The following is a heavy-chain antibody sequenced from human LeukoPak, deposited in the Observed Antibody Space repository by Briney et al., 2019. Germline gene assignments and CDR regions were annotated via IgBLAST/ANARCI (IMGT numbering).Heavy chain of an antibody. CDR3: ARGGYCSGGSCYRGLGWFDP. D-gene: IGHD2-15*01. Sequence: PSETLSLTCAVYGGSFSGYYWSWIRQPPGKGLEWIGEINHSGSTNYNPSLKSRVTISVDTSKNQFSLKLCSVTAADTAVYYCARGGYCSGGSCYRGLGWFDPWGQGTLVTVSS. CDR1: GGSFSGYY. V-gene: IGHV4-34*01. J-gene: IGHJ5*02. CDR2: INHSGST.